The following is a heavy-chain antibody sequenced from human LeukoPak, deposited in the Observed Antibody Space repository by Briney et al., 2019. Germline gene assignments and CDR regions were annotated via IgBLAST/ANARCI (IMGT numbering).Heavy chain of an antibody. Sequence: GGSLRLSCAASGFTFHSYAMSWVRQAPGKGLEWVSAISGSGVSTYYADSVKGRFTISRDNSKDTLYLQMNSLRAEDTAVYYCAKEGSYGSSWYFDYWGQGTLVTVSS. CDR2: ISGSGVST. CDR3: AKEGSYGSSWYFDY. V-gene: IGHV3-23*01. D-gene: IGHD5-18*01. J-gene: IGHJ4*02. CDR1: GFTFHSYA.